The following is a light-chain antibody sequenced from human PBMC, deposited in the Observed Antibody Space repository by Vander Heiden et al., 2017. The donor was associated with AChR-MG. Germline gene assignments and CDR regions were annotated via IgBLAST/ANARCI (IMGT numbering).Light chain of an antibody. CDR1: HSVSSGY. V-gene: IGKV3-20*01. CDR2: AAS. Sequence: DIVLTQSPVTLSLSPGERATLSCRTSHSVSSGYLAWYQQGPGQAPRLLIYAASTRATGIPDRFSGSGPGTDFTLTISRLEHEDFAVYYCQNVGKSLFTFGGGTTVEIK. J-gene: IGKJ4*01. CDR3: QNVGKSLFT.